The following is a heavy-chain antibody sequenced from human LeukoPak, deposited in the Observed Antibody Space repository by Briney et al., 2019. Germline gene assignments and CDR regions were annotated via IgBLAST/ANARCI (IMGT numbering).Heavy chain of an antibody. V-gene: IGHV4-39*01. J-gene: IGHJ5*02. CDR1: GGSISNSNNY. D-gene: IGHD6-6*01. CDR3: ARSIATYGPTHNWFGP. Sequence: SETLSLTCTVSGGSISNSNNYWGWIRQPPGKGLDWVGCIYYSGTTYYNPSLESRVTVSVDTSKNQFSLKLTSVTAADTAVYYCARSIATYGPTHNWFGPWGQGISVTVSS. CDR2: IYYSGTT.